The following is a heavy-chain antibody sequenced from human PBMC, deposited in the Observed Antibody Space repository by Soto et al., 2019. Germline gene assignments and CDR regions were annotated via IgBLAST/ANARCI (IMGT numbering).Heavy chain of an antibody. J-gene: IGHJ4*02. D-gene: IGHD6-13*01. CDR3: ARDRRGIAAAGSHFDY. Sequence: PGGSLRLSCAASGFTFSDYYMSWIRQAPGKGLEWVSYISSSGTYTNYADSVKGRFTISRDNAKNSLYLQVNSLRAEDTAVYYCARDRRGIAAAGSHFDYWGQGTLVTVSS. CDR1: GFTFSDYY. CDR2: ISSSGTYT. V-gene: IGHV3-11*05.